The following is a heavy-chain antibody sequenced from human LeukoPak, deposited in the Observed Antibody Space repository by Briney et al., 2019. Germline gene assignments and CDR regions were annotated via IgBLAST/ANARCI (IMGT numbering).Heavy chain of an antibody. CDR3: ARADRLHGGPYLIGP. D-gene: IGHD2-21*01. Sequence: ASVKVSCKTSGYTFTDYYMHWVRQAPGQGLEWMGWINPNSGGTSSAQNFQGRVTMTRDTSITTVYMEVSWLTSDDTAIYYCARADRLHGGPYLIGPWGQGTLVTVSS. V-gene: IGHV1-2*02. CDR1: GYTFTDYY. CDR2: INPNSGGT. J-gene: IGHJ5*02.